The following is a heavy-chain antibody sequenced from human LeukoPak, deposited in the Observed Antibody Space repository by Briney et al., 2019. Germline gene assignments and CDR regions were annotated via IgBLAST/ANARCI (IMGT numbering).Heavy chain of an antibody. J-gene: IGHJ3*02. CDR1: GGTFSSYA. CDR2: IIPIFGTA. CDR3: AIRFRRVVPAGGAFDI. V-gene: IGHV1-69*06. Sequence: SSVKVSCKASGGTFSSYAISWVRQAPGQGLEWMGGIIPIFGTANYAQKFQGRVTITADKSTSTAYMELSSLRSEDTAVYYCAIRFRRVVPAGGAFDIWGQGTKVTVSS. D-gene: IGHD2-2*01.